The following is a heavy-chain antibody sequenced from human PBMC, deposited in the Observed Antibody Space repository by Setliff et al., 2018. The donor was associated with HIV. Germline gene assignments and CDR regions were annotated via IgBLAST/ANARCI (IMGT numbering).Heavy chain of an antibody. CDR3: ARGGSDWGAFDI. D-gene: IGHD7-27*01. V-gene: IGHV1-18*04. CDR1: GYTFTGYY. Sequence: ASVKVSCKASGYTFTGYYMHWVRQAPGQGLEWMGWISAYNGNTNYAQKLQGRVTMTTDTSTSTAYMELRSLRSEDTAVYYCARGGSDWGAFDIWGQGTMVTVSS. CDR2: ISAYNGNT. J-gene: IGHJ3*02.